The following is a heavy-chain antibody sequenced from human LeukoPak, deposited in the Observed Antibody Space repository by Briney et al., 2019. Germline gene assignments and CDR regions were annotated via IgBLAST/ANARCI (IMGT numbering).Heavy chain of an antibody. CDR1: GFTFSGSA. J-gene: IGHJ4*02. CDR3: TITYYYDSSGYSLGY. Sequence: PGGSLRLSCAASGFTFSGSAMHWVRQASGKGLEWVGRIRSKANSYATAYAASVKGRFTIARDDSNNTAYLQMNSLKTEDTAVYYCTITYYYDSSGYSLGYWGQGTLVTVSS. CDR2: IRSKANSYAT. V-gene: IGHV3-73*01. D-gene: IGHD3-22*01.